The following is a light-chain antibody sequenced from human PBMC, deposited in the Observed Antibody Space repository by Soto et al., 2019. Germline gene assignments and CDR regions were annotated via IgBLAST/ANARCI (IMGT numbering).Light chain of an antibody. CDR3: QQSSTAPFT. CDR2: AAS. V-gene: IGKV1-39*01. J-gene: IGKJ3*01. CDR1: QSISTY. Sequence: DIPMTQSPSSLSASVGDRVTITCRASQSISTYLNWYQQKPGKAPKLLIFAASSLQSGVTSRFSGSGSRTDFTLTISSLQPEDFATYYCQQSSTAPFTVGLGTKVDIK.